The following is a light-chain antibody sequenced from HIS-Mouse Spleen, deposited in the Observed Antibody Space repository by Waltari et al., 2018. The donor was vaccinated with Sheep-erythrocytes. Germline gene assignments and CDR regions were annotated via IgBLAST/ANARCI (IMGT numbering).Light chain of an antibody. CDR1: SSDVGSYNL. CDR3: CSYAGSSTPWV. J-gene: IGLJ3*02. Sequence: QSALTQPASVSGSPGQSITISCTGTSSDVGSYNLVSWYQQHTGKAPKLMLYEGSKRPSGVSNRVSGSKSGNTASLTISGLQAEDEADYYCCSYAGSSTPWVFGGGTKLTVL. CDR2: EGS. V-gene: IGLV2-23*01.